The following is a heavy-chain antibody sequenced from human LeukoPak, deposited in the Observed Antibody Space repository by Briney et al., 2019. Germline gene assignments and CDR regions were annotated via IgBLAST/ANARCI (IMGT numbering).Heavy chain of an antibody. V-gene: IGHV1-2*02. J-gene: IGHJ6*03. CDR1: GYTFTGYY. Sequence: ASVKVSCKASGYTFTGYYMHWVRQAPGQGLEWMGWINPNSGGTNYAQKFQGRVTMTRDTSISTAYMELSKLRSDDTAVYYCAGWLQYSYYYYMDVWGKGTTVTVSS. CDR2: INPNSGGT. CDR3: AGWLQYSYYYYMDV. D-gene: IGHD5-24*01.